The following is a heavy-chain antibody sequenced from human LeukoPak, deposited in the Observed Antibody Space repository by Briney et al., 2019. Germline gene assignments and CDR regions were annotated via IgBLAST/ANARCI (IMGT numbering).Heavy chain of an antibody. D-gene: IGHD2-2*01. J-gene: IGHJ6*03. V-gene: IGHV4-4*07. CDR3: ARTTEGYCRSTSCYGFYYSYYMDV. CDR2: IYTSGST. CDR1: GGSISSYY. Sequence: SETLSLTCTVSGGSISSYYWSWIRQPAGKGLEWIGRIYTSGSTNYNPSLKSRVTMSVDTSKNQFSLKLRSVTAADTAVYFCARTTEGYCRSTSCYGFYYSYYMDVWGKGTTVTIFS.